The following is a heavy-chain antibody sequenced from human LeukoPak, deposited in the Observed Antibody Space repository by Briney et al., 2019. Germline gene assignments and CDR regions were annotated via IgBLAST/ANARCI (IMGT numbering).Heavy chain of an antibody. J-gene: IGHJ4*02. Sequence: GGSLRLSCVASGFTFSNYAMSWVRQAPGKGLEWIAALNGGRTFFQDSVRGRFTISRDNSKNTLYLQLNSLRGDNTAVYYCVKEVTGYGYFDYWGRGTLVTVSS. V-gene: IGHV3-23*01. CDR1: GFTFSNYA. CDR2: LNGGRT. CDR3: VKEVTGYGYFDY. D-gene: IGHD2-2*03.